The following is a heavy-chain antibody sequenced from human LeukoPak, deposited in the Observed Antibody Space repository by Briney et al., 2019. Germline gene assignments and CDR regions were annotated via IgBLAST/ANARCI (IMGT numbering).Heavy chain of an antibody. D-gene: IGHD3-9*01. J-gene: IGHJ3*02. CDR3: ARHRKFDILYAFDI. Sequence: KTSETLSLTCNVSGGSINSYSHYWGWIRQPPGGGLEWIGTFYYTGSTYYSSSLKRRVTISIDTSKNQFSLKLSSVTAADTAVYYCARHRKFDILYAFDIWGQGTMVSVSS. CDR1: GGSINSYSHY. V-gene: IGHV4-39*01. CDR2: FYYTGST.